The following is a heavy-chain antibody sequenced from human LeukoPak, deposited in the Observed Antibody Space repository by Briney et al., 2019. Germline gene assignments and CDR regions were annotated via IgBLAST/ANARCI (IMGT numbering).Heavy chain of an antibody. CDR1: GFIFSNYE. D-gene: IGHD5-24*01. V-gene: IGHV3-48*03. CDR2: ISGTGTII. Sequence: GSLRLSCAASGFIFSNYEMNWVRQAPGKGLEWVSYISGTGTIIYYADSVKGRFTISRDNSKNALYLQMNSLRAEDTAVYYCARVEMATAGAFDIWGQGTMVTVSS. J-gene: IGHJ3*02. CDR3: ARVEMATAGAFDI.